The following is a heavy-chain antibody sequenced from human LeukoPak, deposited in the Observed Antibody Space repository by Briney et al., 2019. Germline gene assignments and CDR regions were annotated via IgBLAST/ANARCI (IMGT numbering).Heavy chain of an antibody. CDR1: GYTLTELS. D-gene: IGHD3-10*01. V-gene: IGHV1-24*01. CDR2: FDPEDGET. Sequence: ASVNVSCKVSGYTLTELSMHWVRQAPGKGLEWMGGFDPEDGETIYAQKFQGRVTMTGDTSTDTAYMELSSLRSEDTAVYYCATDNKGYYLEPFDYWGQGTLVTVSS. J-gene: IGHJ4*02. CDR3: ATDNKGYYLEPFDY.